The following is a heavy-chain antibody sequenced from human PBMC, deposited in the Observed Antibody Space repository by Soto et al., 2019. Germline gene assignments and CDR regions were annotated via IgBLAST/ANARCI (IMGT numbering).Heavy chain of an antibody. J-gene: IGHJ6*02. Sequence: EVQLVESGGGLVKPGGSLRLSCTASGFTFSNAWMSWVRQAPGKGLEWVGRIKRKTDGGTTDYAAPVKGRFTISRDDSKNTLYLLMNSLKTEDTAVYYCTTGFYGSGSSGGMDVWGQGTTVTVSS. CDR2: IKRKTDGGTT. CDR1: GFTFSNAW. V-gene: IGHV3-15*01. CDR3: TTGFYGSGSSGGMDV. D-gene: IGHD3-10*01.